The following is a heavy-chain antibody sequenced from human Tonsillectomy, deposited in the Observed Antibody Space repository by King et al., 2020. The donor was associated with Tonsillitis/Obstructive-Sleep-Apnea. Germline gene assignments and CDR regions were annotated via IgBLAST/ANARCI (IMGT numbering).Heavy chain of an antibody. Sequence: VQLVESGAEVRQPGASVTVSCTASGYTFTSYYMYWVRQAPGQGLEWMGIINPSVGSTSYPQKFQGRVTMTRDTSTSTVYMELSSLRSEDTAVYYCARDRYYDTSGYYIHAFDIWGQGTMVTVSS. CDR2: INPSVGST. D-gene: IGHD3-22*01. J-gene: IGHJ3*02. CDR1: GYTFTSYY. CDR3: ARDRYYDTSGYYIHAFDI. V-gene: IGHV1-46*01.